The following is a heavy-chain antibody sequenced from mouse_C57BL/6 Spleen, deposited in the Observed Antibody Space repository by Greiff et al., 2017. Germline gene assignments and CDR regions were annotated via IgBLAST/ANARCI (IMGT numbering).Heavy chain of an antibody. CDR1: GYTFTSYW. V-gene: IGHV1-7*01. Sequence: QVQLQQSGAELAKPGASVKLSCKASGYTFTSYWMHWVKQRPGQGLEWIGYINPSSGYTKYNQKFKDQATLPSGKSSSTAYMQLSSLTYEDSAVYYGARWVTTVENAMDYWGQGTSVTVSS. J-gene: IGHJ4*01. D-gene: IGHD1-1*01. CDR3: ARWVTTVENAMDY. CDR2: INPSSGYT.